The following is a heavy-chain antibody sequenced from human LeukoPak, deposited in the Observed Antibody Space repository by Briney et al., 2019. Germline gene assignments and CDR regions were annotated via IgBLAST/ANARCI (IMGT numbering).Heavy chain of an antibody. CDR1: GIPFSDYY. CDR3: AAGTAADF. CDR2: ISSSSSYS. V-gene: IGHV3-11*03. Sequence: GGSLRLSCIVSGIPFSDYYMNWIRQAPGKGLEWISYISSSSSYSDYADSVKGRFTISRDNAKSALYLQLNSLRLEDTAVYYCAAGTAADFWGDGKLVTVSS. J-gene: IGHJ4*01. D-gene: IGHD6-13*01.